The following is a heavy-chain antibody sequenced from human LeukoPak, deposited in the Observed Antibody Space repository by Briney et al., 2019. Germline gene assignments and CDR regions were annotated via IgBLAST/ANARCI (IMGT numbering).Heavy chain of an antibody. CDR3: ARNRGAYCGGDCLDY. Sequence: SETLSLTCTVSGGSISSYYWSWIRQPPGKGLEWIGYIYYSGSTNYNPSLKGRVTISVDTSKNQFSLKLSSVTAADTAVYYCARNRGAYCGGDCLDYWGQGTLVTVSS. V-gene: IGHV4-59*01. J-gene: IGHJ4*02. CDR1: GGSISSYY. CDR2: IYYSGST. D-gene: IGHD2-21*02.